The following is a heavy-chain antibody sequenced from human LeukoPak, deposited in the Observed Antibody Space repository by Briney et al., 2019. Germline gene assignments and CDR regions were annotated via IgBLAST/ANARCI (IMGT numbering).Heavy chain of an antibody. Sequence: GGSLRLSGACSRLTLHHYALHWPQPLPGTGLEGVPGISCNSGRMFYADSEKGRFTISRDNAKNSLYLQMTSVRPEDMALYYCAKSPGPMDYYMDVWGKGTTVTDSS. J-gene: IGHJ6*03. V-gene: IGHV3-9*03. D-gene: IGHD2-8*01. CDR3: AKSPGPMDYYMDV. CDR1: RLTLHHYA. CDR2: ISCNSGRM.